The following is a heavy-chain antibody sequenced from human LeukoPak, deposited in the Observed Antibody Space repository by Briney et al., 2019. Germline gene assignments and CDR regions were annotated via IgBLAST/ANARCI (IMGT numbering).Heavy chain of an antibody. V-gene: IGHV3-74*01. CDR3: AREYGDYSSYFDL. J-gene: IGHJ2*01. Sequence: GGSLRLSCAASGFTFNKYWMQWVRQAPGKGLVWVSHINSDGSDTSYADSVKGRFTISRDNAKNTLYLGMSSLRAEDTALYYCAREYGDYSSYFDLWGRGTLVTVSS. CDR1: GFTFNKYW. CDR2: INSDGSDT. D-gene: IGHD4-17*01.